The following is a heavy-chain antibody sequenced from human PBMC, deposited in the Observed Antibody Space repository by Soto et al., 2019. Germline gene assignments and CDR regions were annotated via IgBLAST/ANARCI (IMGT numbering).Heavy chain of an antibody. J-gene: IGHJ6*03. Sequence: SETLSLTCAVYGGSFSGYYWSWIRQPPGKGLEWIGEINHSGSTNYNPSLKSRVTISVDTSKNQFSLKLSSVTAADTAVYYCGRLYYYGSGSYRNYMDVWGKGTTVTVSS. CDR2: INHSGST. V-gene: IGHV4-34*01. CDR3: GRLYYYGSGSYRNYMDV. CDR1: GGSFSGYY. D-gene: IGHD3-10*01.